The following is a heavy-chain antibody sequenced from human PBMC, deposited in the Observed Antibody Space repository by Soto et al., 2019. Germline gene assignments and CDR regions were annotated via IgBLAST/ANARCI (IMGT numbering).Heavy chain of an antibody. V-gene: IGHV3-74*01. D-gene: IGHD2-15*01. J-gene: IGHJ4*02. CDR3: ARVRYCSDNSCYSWFDY. Sequence: HPGGSLRLSCAASGFTFSSYGIHWVRQAPGKGLEWVSRISSDGSSTTYADSVKGRFTISRDNAENSLHLQMNSLRAEDTAVYYCARVRYCSDNSCYSWFDYWGQGT. CDR2: ISSDGSST. CDR1: GFTFSSYG.